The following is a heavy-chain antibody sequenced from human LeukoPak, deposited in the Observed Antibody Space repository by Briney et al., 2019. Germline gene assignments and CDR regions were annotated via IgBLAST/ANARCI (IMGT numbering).Heavy chain of an antibody. V-gene: IGHV4-61*02. J-gene: IGHJ5*02. Sequence: SETLSLTCTVSGGSISSGSYYWSWIRQPAGKGLEWIARIYTSGSTNYNPPLKSRVTISVDTSKNQFSLKLSSVTAADTAVYYCAGLLEMATPWFDPWGQGTLVTVSS. CDR3: AGLLEMATPWFDP. CDR1: GGSISSGSYY. CDR2: IYTSGST. D-gene: IGHD5-24*01.